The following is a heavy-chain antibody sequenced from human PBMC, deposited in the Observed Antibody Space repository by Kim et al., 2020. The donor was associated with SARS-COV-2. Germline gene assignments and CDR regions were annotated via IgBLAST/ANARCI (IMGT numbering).Heavy chain of an antibody. CDR2: IYYSGST. D-gene: IGHD6-13*01. V-gene: IGHV4-59*01. Sequence: SETLSLTCTVSGGSISSYYWSWIRQPPGKGLEWIGYIYYSGSTNYNPSLKSRVIISVDTSKNQFSLKLSSVTAADTAVYYCARDSGGTYSSSWYLSLDAFDIWGQGTMVTVSS. J-gene: IGHJ3*02. CDR3: ARDSGGTYSSSWYLSLDAFDI. CDR1: GGSISSYY.